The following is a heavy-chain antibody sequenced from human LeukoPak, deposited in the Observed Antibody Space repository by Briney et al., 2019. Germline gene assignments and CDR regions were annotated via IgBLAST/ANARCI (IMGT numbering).Heavy chain of an antibody. J-gene: IGHJ4*02. V-gene: IGHV4-59*01. CDR3: ARGSGSFGY. Sequence: SETLSLTCSVSGGSLSSFYWSWLRQPPGKGLEWIGYIYYSGSTNYNPSVKSRVTISVDTSKNQFSLKLSSVTAADTAVYYCARGSGSFGYWGQGTLVTVSS. D-gene: IGHD3-10*01. CDR2: IYYSGST. CDR1: GGSLSSFY.